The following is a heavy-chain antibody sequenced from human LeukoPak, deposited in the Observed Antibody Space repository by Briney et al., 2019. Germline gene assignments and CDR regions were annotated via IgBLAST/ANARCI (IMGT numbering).Heavy chain of an antibody. J-gene: IGHJ5*02. CDR3: ARGGSWFDP. V-gene: IGHV3-7*05. D-gene: IGHD2-15*01. Sequence: SGGSLRLSCAASGFTFSSYRMSWVRQAPGKGLEWVANIKQDGSEKYYVDSVKGRLTFSRDNAKNSLYLQMNSLRVEDTAVYYCARGGSWFDPWGQGTLVTVSS. CDR2: IKQDGSEK. CDR1: GFTFSSYR.